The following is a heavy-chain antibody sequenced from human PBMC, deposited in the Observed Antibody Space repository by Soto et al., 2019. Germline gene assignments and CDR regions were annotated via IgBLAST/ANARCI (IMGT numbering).Heavy chain of an antibody. CDR3: ARAGTELGDFWSGANDY. Sequence: QVQLVQSGAEVKKPGASVKVSCKASGYTFTGYYMHWVRQAPGQGLEWMGWINPNSGGTNYAQKFQGWVTMTRDTSISTAYMELSRLRSDDTAVYYCARAGTELGDFWSGANDYWGQGTLVTVSS. CDR2: INPNSGGT. D-gene: IGHD3-3*01. CDR1: GYTFTGYY. J-gene: IGHJ4*02. V-gene: IGHV1-2*04.